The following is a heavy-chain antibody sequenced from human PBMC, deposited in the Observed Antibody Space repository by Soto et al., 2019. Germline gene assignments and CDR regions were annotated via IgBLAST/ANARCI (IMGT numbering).Heavy chain of an antibody. CDR2: ISSNGGST. CDR1: GFTFSSYA. CDR3: VKDTSRRAVAGLEVYFDY. Sequence: GGSLRLSCSASGFTFSSYAMHWVRQAPGKGLEYVSAISSNGGSTYYADSVKGRFTISRDNSKNTLYLQMSSLRAEDTAVYYCVKDTSRRAVAGLEVYFDYWGQGTLVTVSS. J-gene: IGHJ4*02. V-gene: IGHV3-64D*08. D-gene: IGHD6-19*01.